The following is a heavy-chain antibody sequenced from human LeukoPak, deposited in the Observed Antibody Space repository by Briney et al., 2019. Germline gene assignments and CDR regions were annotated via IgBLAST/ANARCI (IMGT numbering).Heavy chain of an antibody. Sequence: SGGSLRLSCAASGFTFSSYAMSWVRQAPGKGLEWVSATSGSGGSTYYADSVKGRFTISRDNSKNTLYLQMNSLRAEDTAVYYCAGVPSDPYYFDYWGQGTLVTVSS. J-gene: IGHJ4*02. D-gene: IGHD4/OR15-4a*01. CDR2: TSGSGGST. V-gene: IGHV3-23*01. CDR1: GFTFSSYA. CDR3: AGVPSDPYYFDY.